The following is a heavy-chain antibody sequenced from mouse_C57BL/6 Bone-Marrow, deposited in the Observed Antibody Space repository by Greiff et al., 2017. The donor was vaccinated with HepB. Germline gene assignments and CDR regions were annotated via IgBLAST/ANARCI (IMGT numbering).Heavy chain of an antibody. V-gene: IGHV1-67*01. J-gene: IGHJ3*01. CDR2: ISTYYGDA. D-gene: IGHD2-3*01. Sequence: QVQLQQSGPELVRPGVSVKISCKGSGYTFTDYAMHWVKQSHAKSLEWIGVISTYYGDASYNQKFKEKATMTVDKSSSTAYMELARLTSEDSAVYYCARILDGYYRAYWGQGTLVTVSA. CDR3: ARILDGYYRAY. CDR1: GYTFTDYA.